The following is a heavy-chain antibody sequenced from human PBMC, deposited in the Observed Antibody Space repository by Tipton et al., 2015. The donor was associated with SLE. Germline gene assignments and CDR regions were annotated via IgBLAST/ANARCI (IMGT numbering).Heavy chain of an antibody. CDR1: GGSISSYY. CDR3: ARDGAMIVPRGSFDI. D-gene: IGHD3-22*01. V-gene: IGHV4-4*07. Sequence: TLSLTCTVSGGSISSYYWSLFRQPAGKGLEWIGRIYTSGSTNYNPSLKSRVTMSVDTTKNQFSLKLSSVTAAGTAVYYCARDGAMIVPRGSFDIWGQGTMVTVSS. CDR2: IYTSGST. J-gene: IGHJ3*02.